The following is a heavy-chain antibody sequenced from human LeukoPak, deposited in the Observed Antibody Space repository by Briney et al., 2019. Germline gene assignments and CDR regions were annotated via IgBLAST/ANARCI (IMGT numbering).Heavy chain of an antibody. Sequence: GGSLRLSCAASGFTFSSYSMSWVRQAPGKGLEWVSSISSSSSYIYYADSVKGRFTISRDNAKNSLYLQMNSLRAEDTAVYYCARDREDIVVVPAASFGGYYYYMDVWGKGTTVTVSS. D-gene: IGHD2-2*01. CDR1: GFTFSSYS. J-gene: IGHJ6*03. V-gene: IGHV3-21*01. CDR3: ARDREDIVVVPAASFGGYYYYMDV. CDR2: ISSSSSYI.